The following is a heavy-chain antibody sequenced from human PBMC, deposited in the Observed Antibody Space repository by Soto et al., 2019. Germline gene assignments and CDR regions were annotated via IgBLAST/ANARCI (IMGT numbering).Heavy chain of an antibody. CDR3: ARDRVCTXATCGEFDYCYYYGMDV. V-gene: IGHV3-30*04. CDR1: GFTFSNYA. Sequence: GGSLRLSCAASGFTFSNYAMHWVRQAPGKGLEWVAIISYDGNNKYNADSVKGRFTISRDNSKNTLYLQMNSLRAEDTAVYYCARDRVCTXATCGEFDYCYYYGMDVWGQGTTVTVSS. D-gene: IGHD2-8*02. J-gene: IGHJ6*02. CDR2: ISYDGNNK.